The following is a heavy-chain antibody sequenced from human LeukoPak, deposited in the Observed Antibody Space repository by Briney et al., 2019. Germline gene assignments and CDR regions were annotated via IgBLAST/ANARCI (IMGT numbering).Heavy chain of an antibody. J-gene: IGHJ4*02. CDR2: VKSDGSNP. V-gene: IGHV3-74*01. CDR3: ARDIVSGWGSLDY. CDR1: RFSFSNYW. D-gene: IGHD3-10*01. Sequence: GGSLRLSCAASRFSFSNYWMHWVRQAPGKGLVWVSRVKSDGSNPSYADSVKGRFTISRDNAENMLYLQMNTLGAEDTAVYYCARDIVSGWGSLDYWGQGTLVTVSS.